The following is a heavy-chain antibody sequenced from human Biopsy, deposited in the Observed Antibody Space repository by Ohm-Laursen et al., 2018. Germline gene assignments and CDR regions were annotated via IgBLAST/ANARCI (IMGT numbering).Heavy chain of an antibody. D-gene: IGHD3-22*01. V-gene: IGHV4-59*01. CDR1: GGSISSDY. CDR3: ARDRGYYSDRTVPGYLDL. J-gene: IGHJ2*01. CDR2: VYYTGST. Sequence: TLSLTCTVSGGSISSDYWSWIRQPPGKGLQWIGYVYYTGSTDYNPSLQSRVTISVDTSKNHFSLRLRSVTPADTAIYYCARDRGYYSDRTVPGYLDLWGRGTLVTVSS.